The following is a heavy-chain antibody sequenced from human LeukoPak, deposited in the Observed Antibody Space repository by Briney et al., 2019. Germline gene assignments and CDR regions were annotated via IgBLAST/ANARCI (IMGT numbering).Heavy chain of an antibody. V-gene: IGHV3-48*03. CDR2: ISASGRTN. D-gene: IGHD1-20*01. CDR1: EFIFSDYD. J-gene: IGHJ4*02. Sequence: GGSLRLSCDAPEFIFSDYDMNWVRQAPGKGLEWVAHISASGRTNYYADSVKGRFTISRDNAKNSLYLQMNSLRAEDTAVYYCAREKDNWNDVFSDYWGQGTLVTVSS. CDR3: AREKDNWNDVFSDY.